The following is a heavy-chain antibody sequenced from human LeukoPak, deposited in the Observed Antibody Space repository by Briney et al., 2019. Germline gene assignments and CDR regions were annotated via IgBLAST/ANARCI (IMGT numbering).Heavy chain of an antibody. V-gene: IGHV4-38-2*02. D-gene: IGHD5-12*01. Sequence: PSETLSLTCTVSGYSISSGYYWGWIRQPPGKGLEWIGSIYHSGSTYYNPSLKSRVTISVDTSKNQFSLKLSSVTAADTAVYYCARGPSGYQLDYWGQGTLVTVSS. CDR3: ARGPSGYQLDY. J-gene: IGHJ4*02. CDR1: GYSISSGYY. CDR2: IYHSGST.